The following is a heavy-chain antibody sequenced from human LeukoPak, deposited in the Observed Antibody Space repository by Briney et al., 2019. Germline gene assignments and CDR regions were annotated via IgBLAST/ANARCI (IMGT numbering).Heavy chain of an antibody. Sequence: SETLSLTCTVSGGSISSSSYYWGWIRQPPGEGLEWIGSIYYSGSTYYNPSLKSRVTISVDTSKNQFSLKLSSVTAADTAVYYCARQPFGKVEIEAFNIWGKGKRVT. CDR3: ARQPFGKVEIEAFNI. J-gene: IGHJ3*02. CDR2: IYYSGST. CDR1: GGSISSSSYY. D-gene: IGHD5-24*01. V-gene: IGHV4-39*01.